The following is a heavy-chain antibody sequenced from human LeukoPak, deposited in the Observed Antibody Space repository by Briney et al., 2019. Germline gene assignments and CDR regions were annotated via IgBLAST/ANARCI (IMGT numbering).Heavy chain of an antibody. CDR2: ISAYSGNR. Sequence: ASVKVSCKASGYTFTSYDISWVGQAPGQRLEWMGGISAYSGNRFYGQNLQGRVTITMDTSTNTAYMELRSLRSDDTAVYYCARVGTIRCYDYWGQGTLVTVSS. J-gene: IGHJ4*02. V-gene: IGHV1-18*01. CDR1: GYTFTSYD. D-gene: IGHD2-8*01. CDR3: ARVGTIRCYDY.